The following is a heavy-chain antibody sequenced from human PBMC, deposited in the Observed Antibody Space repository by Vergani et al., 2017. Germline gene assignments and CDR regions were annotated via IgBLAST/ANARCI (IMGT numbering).Heavy chain of an antibody. CDR1: GFTSAGYA. CDR3: AKDLGTSSAGGWFDP. D-gene: IGHD6-6*01. Sequence: EVQLEESGGGLVLPGRSLRLSCVASGFTSAGYAMHWVRQAPGTGLEWVSGISWNSNSIGYADSVKGRFTISRDNAKNSLYLQMNSLRAEDTALYYCAKDLGTSSAGGWFDPWGQGTLVTVSS. CDR2: ISWNSNSI. J-gene: IGHJ5*02. V-gene: IGHV3-9*02.